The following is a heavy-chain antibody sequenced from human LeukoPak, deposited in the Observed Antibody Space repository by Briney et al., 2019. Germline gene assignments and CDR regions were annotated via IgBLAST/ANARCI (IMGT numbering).Heavy chain of an antibody. D-gene: IGHD3-22*01. CDR2: IYHSGST. V-gene: IGHV4-4*02. CDR1: GGSISSSNW. CDR3: ARARPYYYDSSGYYPD. Sequence: PSETLSLTCAVSGGSISSSNWWSWVRQPPGKGLEWIGEIYHSGSTNYNPSLKSRVTISVDKSKNQFSLKLSSVTAADTAVYYCARARPYYYDSSGYYPDWGQGTLVTVSS. J-gene: IGHJ4*02.